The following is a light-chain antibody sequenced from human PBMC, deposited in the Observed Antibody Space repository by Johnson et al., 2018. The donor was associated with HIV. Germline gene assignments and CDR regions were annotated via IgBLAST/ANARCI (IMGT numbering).Light chain of an antibody. CDR3: GTWDSRLRNV. V-gene: IGLV1-51*02. CDR2: ENN. Sequence: QSVLTQPPSVSAAPGQKVTISCSGSSSNIGNNYVSWYQQLPGTAPKLLIYENNKRPSGIPDRFSGSKSGTSATLGITGLQTGDEADYYFGTWDSRLRNVFGTGTKVTVL. J-gene: IGLJ1*01. CDR1: SSNIGNNY.